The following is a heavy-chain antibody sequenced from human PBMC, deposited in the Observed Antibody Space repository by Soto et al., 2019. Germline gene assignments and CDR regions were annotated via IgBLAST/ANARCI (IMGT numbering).Heavy chain of an antibody. V-gene: IGHV3-30*18. J-gene: IGHJ6*02. D-gene: IGHD6-19*01. CDR1: GFTFSSYG. Sequence: PVGSLRLSCAASGFTFSSYGMHWVRQAPGKGLEWVAVISYDGSNKYYADSVKGRFTISRDNSKNTLYLQMNSLRAEDTAVYYCAKDLLPHEYRILAGAYYYGMDVWGQGTTVTVSS. CDR3: AKDLLPHEYRILAGAYYYGMDV. CDR2: ISYDGSNK.